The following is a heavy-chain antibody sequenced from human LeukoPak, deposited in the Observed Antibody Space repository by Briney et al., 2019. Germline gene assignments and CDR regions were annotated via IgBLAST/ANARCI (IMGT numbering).Heavy chain of an antibody. J-gene: IGHJ4*02. D-gene: IGHD2-21*02. CDR2: THYSGRT. CDR3: ATLRGSATAVFDT. V-gene: IGHV4-59*08. Sequence: PSETLSLTCSISGGALNSHYWSWIRQSPGKGLEWIAYTHYSGRTDYSPSLKSRVAISLDTSKTQVSLTMISVTAADTAVYYCATLRGSATAVFDTWGLGTRVTVSS. CDR1: GGALNSHY.